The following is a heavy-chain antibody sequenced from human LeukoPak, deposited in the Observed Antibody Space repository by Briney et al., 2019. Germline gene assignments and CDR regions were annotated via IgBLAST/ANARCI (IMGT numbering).Heavy chain of an antibody. CDR3: TYTSSSGVVY. V-gene: IGHV3-73*01. D-gene: IGHD6-6*01. CDR2: IRNKANNYAT. Sequence: GGSLRLSCAAPGFTFSVSAIYWVRQASGKGLEWIGRIRNKANNYATAYAASVKGRFTISREDSKNTAYLQMNSLKTEDAAVYYCTYTSSSGVVYWGPGTLVSVSS. CDR1: GFTFSVSA. J-gene: IGHJ4*02.